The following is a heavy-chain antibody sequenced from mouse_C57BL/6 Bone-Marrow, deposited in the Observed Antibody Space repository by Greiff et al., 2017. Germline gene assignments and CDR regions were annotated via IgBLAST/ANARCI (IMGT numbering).Heavy chain of an antibody. CDR1: GFNIKDDY. Sequence: EVQLQQSGAELVRPGASVKLSCTASGFNIKDDYMHWVKQRPEQGLEWIGWIDPENGDTEYASKFQGTATITADTSSNTAYLQLSSLTSEDTAVYYCTTGSPPLQDWGQGTTLTVSS. CDR3: TTGSPPLQD. V-gene: IGHV14-4*01. J-gene: IGHJ2*01. D-gene: IGHD2-10*01. CDR2: IDPENGDT.